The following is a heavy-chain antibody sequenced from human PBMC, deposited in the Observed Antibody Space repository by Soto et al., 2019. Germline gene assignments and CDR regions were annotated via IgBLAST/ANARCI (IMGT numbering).Heavy chain of an antibody. CDR1: GYTFTSYG. CDR2: XXAXXGXT. D-gene: IGHD6-19*01. V-gene: IGHV1-18*01. J-gene: IGHJ4*02. Sequence: ASVKVSCKASGYTFTSYGISLVRQAPGQGLEWXGWXXAXXGXTXXXQXXXGRVTMTTDTSTSTAYMELRSLRSDDTAVYYCARDSRISSGYQIDYWGQGTLVTASS. CDR3: ARDSRISSGYQIDY.